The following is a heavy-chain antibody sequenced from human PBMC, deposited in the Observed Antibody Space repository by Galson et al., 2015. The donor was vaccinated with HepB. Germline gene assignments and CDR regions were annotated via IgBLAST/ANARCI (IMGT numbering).Heavy chain of an antibody. D-gene: IGHD3-22*01. CDR2: IIPLFGVS. J-gene: IGHJ4*02. Sequence: SVKVSCKASGGTFSNYIISWVRQAPGQGLEWMGKIIPLFGVSNYAQDFQDRVTITADKSTNITDMEMHSLTSGDTAVYFCVINYFDTSGYLDFWGQGTLVTVSP. CDR3: VINYFDTSGYLDF. CDR1: GGTFSNYI. V-gene: IGHV1-69*02.